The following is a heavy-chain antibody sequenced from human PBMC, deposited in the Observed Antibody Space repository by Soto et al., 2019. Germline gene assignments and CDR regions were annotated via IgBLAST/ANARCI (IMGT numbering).Heavy chain of an antibody. CDR3: ARADGYDSSGYYGYYYGMDV. Sequence: QVQLVESGGGLVKPGGSLRLSCAASGFTFSDYYMSWIRQAPGKGLEWVSYISSSSSYTNYAESVKGRFTISRDNAKNSLYLQMNSLRAEDTAVYYCARADGYDSSGYYGYYYGMDVWGQGTTVTVSS. CDR2: ISSSSSYT. CDR1: GFTFSDYY. J-gene: IGHJ6*02. D-gene: IGHD3-22*01. V-gene: IGHV3-11*06.